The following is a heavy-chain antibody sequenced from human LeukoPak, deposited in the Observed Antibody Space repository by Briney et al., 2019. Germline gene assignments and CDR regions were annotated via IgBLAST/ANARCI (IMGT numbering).Heavy chain of an antibody. D-gene: IGHD1-1*01. V-gene: IGHV4-61*08. CDR3: ARHPPVEEIPLDY. J-gene: IGHJ4*02. CDR1: GDSISSGDYY. Sequence: SETLSLTCTVSGDSISSGDYYWSWIRQPPGKGLEWIGEINHSGSTNYNPSLKSRVSISVDTSKNQFSLKLSSVTAADTAAYYCARHPPVEEIPLDYWGQGTRVTVSS. CDR2: INHSGST.